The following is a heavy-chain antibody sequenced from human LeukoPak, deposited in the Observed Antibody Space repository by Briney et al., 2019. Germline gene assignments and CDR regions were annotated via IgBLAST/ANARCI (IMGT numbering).Heavy chain of an antibody. V-gene: IGHV3-48*01. D-gene: IGHD3-3*01. Sequence: GGSLRLSCAASGFTFSSYSMNWVRQTPGKGLEWISDISPVKNTIYYADSVKGRFTISRDDAKNSLDLQMNSLRAEDTAVYYCARESDRHNELWSGYLALDYWGQGTRVTVSP. CDR2: ISPVKNTI. CDR1: GFTFSSYS. CDR3: ARESDRHNELWSGYLALDY. J-gene: IGHJ4*02.